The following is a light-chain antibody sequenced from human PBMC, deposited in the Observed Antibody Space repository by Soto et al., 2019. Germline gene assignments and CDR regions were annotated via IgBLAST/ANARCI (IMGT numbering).Light chain of an antibody. Sequence: EIVLTQSPGTLSLSPGERATLSCRASQSVTRSHLAWYQQKPGQAPRLPTYGASSRPTGIADRFSGSGSGTDFTRTISRLEPEDFAVYYCQQYGNSPPYSFGQGTKLEIK. CDR1: QSVTRSH. CDR3: QQYGNSPPYS. CDR2: GAS. V-gene: IGKV3-20*01. J-gene: IGKJ2*03.